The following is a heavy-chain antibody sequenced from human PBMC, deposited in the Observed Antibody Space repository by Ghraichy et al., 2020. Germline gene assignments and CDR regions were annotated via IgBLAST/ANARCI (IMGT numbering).Heavy chain of an antibody. Sequence: GGSLRLSCAASGFTFSSYVMNWVRQAPGKGLEWVSSISGSGTSTYYADSVKGRFTISRDNSKDTLYLQMSSLRAEDPAVYYCARAHATGSGYGVGSDYWGQGTLVTVTS. V-gene: IGHV3-23*01. D-gene: IGHD5-12*01. CDR2: ISGSGTST. J-gene: IGHJ4*02. CDR1: GFTFSSYV. CDR3: ARAHATGSGYGVGSDY.